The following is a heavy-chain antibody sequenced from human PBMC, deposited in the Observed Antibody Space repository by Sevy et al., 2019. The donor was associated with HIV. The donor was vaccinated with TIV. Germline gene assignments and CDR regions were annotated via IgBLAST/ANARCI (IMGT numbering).Heavy chain of an antibody. J-gene: IGHJ3*01. V-gene: IGHV3-13*01. CDR3: ARGGSDAFDF. Sequence: GGSLRLSCAASGFNLRTYDMHWVRQAPGKGLEWGSAIGTAGDTSYPASMKGRFTISGENARNSLHLQMNNLGVGDTAMYFCARGGSDAFDFWGRGAMVTVSS. CDR1: GFNLRTYD. CDR2: IGTAGDT. D-gene: IGHD3-10*01.